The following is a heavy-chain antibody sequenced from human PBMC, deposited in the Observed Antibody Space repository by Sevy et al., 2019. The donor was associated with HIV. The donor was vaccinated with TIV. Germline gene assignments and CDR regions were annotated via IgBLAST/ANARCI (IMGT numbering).Heavy chain of an antibody. J-gene: IGHJ3*01. CDR3: GGARYDTSGSFDAFDF. CDR2: IFGSGDVT. Sequence: GGSLRLSCAASGFSFSSYAMNWVRQAPGKGLEWVSTIFGSGDVTYYADSVKGRFTISSDKSKNTLYLQMQSLRAEDTAVFYCGGARYDTSGSFDAFDFWGQGTMVTVSS. V-gene: IGHV3-23*01. CDR1: GFSFSSYA. D-gene: IGHD3-22*01.